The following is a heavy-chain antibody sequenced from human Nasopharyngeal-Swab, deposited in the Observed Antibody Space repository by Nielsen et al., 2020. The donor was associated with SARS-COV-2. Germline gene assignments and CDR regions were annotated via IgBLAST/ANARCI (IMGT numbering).Heavy chain of an antibody. CDR3: ARPHSGSYYSYFDY. V-gene: IGHV3-30-3*01. D-gene: IGHD1-26*01. J-gene: IGHJ4*02. CDR1: GFTFSSYA. CDR2: ISYDGSNK. Sequence: GESLKISCAASGFTFSSYAMHWVRQAPGKGLECVAVISYDGSNKYYADSVKGRFTISRDNSKNTLYLQMNSLRAEDTAVYYCARPHSGSYYSYFDYWGQGTLVTVSS.